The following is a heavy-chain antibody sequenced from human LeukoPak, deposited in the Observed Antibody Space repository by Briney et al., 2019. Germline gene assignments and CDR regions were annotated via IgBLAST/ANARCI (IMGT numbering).Heavy chain of an antibody. D-gene: IGHD3-3*02. CDR2: ISGSGGTT. CDR3: AKAGSIRFDY. V-gene: IGHV3-23*01. J-gene: IGHJ4*02. CDR1: GFTFSNYG. Sequence: GGSLRLSCAASGFTFSNYGMNWVRQAPGKGLEWVSIISGSGGTTYYADSVKGRFTISRDNSKNTLYLQMNSLRAEDTAVYYCAKAGSIRFDYWGQGTLVTVSS.